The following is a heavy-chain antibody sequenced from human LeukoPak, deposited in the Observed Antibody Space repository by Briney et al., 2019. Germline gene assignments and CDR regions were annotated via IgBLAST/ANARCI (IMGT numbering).Heavy chain of an antibody. CDR2: MNPNSGNT. D-gene: IGHD6-13*01. CDR1: GYTFTSYD. V-gene: IGHV1-8*01. Sequence: ASVKVSCKASGYTFTSYDINWVRQATGQGLEWMGWMNPNSGNTGYAQKFQGRVTMTRNTSISTAYMELSSLRSEDTAVYYCARSWVAAAACFGYWGQGTLVTVSS. J-gene: IGHJ4*02. CDR3: ARSWVAAAACFGY.